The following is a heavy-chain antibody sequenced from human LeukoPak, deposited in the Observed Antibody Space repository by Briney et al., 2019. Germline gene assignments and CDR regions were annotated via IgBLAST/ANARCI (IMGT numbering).Heavy chain of an antibody. CDR2: VSYSGNT. J-gene: IGHJ4*02. CDR1: GGSISGFY. D-gene: IGHD6-13*01. Sequence: SETLSLTCTVSGGSISGFYWHWIRQPPGEGLEWIGYVSYSGNTNYNPSLKSRLTISEDTSKNQFSLSLNSMTAADTAVYYCARRSSSSSWYTPAFDYWGQGILVTVSS. CDR3: ARRSSSSSWYTPAFDY. V-gene: IGHV4-59*08.